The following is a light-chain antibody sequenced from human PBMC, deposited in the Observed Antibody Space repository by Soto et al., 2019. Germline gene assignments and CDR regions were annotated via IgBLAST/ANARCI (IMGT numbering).Light chain of an antibody. CDR3: QQYNNWPTIT. Sequence: EIVMTQSPATLSVSPGERATLSCRASHSVSSNLARYQQKPGQAPRLLIYGASTRATGIPARFRGSGSGTEFTPTINSLQSEAFAVYYCQQYNNWPTITFGQGTRLEIK. J-gene: IGKJ5*01. CDR1: HSVSSN. V-gene: IGKV3-15*01. CDR2: GAS.